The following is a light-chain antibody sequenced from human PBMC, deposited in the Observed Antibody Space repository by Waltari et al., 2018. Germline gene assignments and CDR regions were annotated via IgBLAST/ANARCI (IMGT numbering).Light chain of an antibody. CDR3: SSYTTTSTRL. CDR2: DVS. CDR1: SSDVGAYNY. Sequence: QSALTQPASVSGSPGQSITISCTGTSSDVGAYNYVSWYQQHPGKAPKPIIYDVSYRPAVSSNRFSGSKSGNTASLTISGLQTEDEADYYCSSYTTTSTRLFGGGTKLTVL. J-gene: IGLJ2*01. V-gene: IGLV2-14*03.